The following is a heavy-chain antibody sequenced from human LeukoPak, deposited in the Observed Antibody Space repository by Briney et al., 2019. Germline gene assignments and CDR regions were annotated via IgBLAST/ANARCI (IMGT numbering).Heavy chain of an antibody. V-gene: IGHV3-23*01. D-gene: IGHD6-13*01. CDR3: AKDRGHDIIAAAGTGD. CDR1: GFTFSSYA. Sequence: PGGSLRLSCAASGFTFSSYAMSWVRQAPGKGLEWVSAISGSGGSTYYADSVKGRFTISRDNSKNTLYLQMNSLRAEDTAVYYCAKDRGHDIIAAAGTGDWGQGTLVTVSS. CDR2: ISGSGGST. J-gene: IGHJ4*02.